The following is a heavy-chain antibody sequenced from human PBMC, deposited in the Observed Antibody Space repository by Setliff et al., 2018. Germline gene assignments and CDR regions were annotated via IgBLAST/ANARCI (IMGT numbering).Heavy chain of an antibody. CDR1: GGSISSYS. J-gene: IGHJ4*02. CDR2: FYYDGRT. D-gene: IGHD3-22*01. V-gene: IGHV4-59*01. CDR3: AREVGISGYYGYSFDF. Sequence: TSETLSLTCSVSGGSISSYSWGWIRQPPGKGLEWIGFFYYDGRTNYNPSLKSRVTISEDTSKNQFSLKVTSVTAADTAMYYCAREVGISGYYGYSFDFWGQGTLVTVLL.